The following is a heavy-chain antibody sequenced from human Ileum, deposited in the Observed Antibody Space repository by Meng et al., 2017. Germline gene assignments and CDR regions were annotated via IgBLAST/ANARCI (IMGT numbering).Heavy chain of an antibody. CDR3: ARVRCASVSCYGDSYFDY. Sequence: QVQLQESGPGLVKPSGTLPLTCAVSGGSISISNWWTWVRQPPGKGLEWIGEIYHTGGNNYNPSLKRRVTISVDKSKNQFSLEVTSVTAADTAVYYCARVRCASVSCYGDSYFDYWGQGILVTVSS. V-gene: IGHV4-4*02. CDR1: GGSISISNW. J-gene: IGHJ4*02. CDR2: IYHTGGN. D-gene: IGHD2-15*01.